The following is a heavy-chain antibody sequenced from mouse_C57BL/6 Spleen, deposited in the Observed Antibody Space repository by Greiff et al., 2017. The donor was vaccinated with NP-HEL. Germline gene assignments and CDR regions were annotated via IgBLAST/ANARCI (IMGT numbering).Heavy chain of an antibody. V-gene: IGHV3-6*01. D-gene: IGHD3-1*01. CDR1: GYSITSGYY. CDR3: ARDSSYYFDY. Sequence: VQLQQSGPGLVKPSQSLSLTCSVTGYSITSGYYWNWIRQFPGNKLEWMGYISYDGSNNYNPSLKNRISITRDTSKNQFFLKLNSVTTEDTATYYCARDSSYYFDYWGQGTTLTVSS. J-gene: IGHJ2*01. CDR2: ISYDGSN.